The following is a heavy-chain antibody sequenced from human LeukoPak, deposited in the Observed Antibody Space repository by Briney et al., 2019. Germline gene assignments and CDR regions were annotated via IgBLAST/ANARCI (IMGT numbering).Heavy chain of an antibody. CDR3: AKATRQNFDWLFLFDP. D-gene: IGHD3-9*01. J-gene: IGHJ5*01. V-gene: IGHV3-9*01. Sequence: GGSLRLSCAASGFTFDDYAMHWVRQAPGKGLEWVSGISWNSGSIGYADSVKGRFTISRDNAKNSLYLQMNSLRAEDTALYYCAKATRQNFDWLFLFDPWGQGTLVTLSS. CDR2: ISWNSGSI. CDR1: GFTFDDYA.